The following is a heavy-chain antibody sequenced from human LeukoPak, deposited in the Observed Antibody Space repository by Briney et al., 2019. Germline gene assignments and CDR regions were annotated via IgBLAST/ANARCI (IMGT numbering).Heavy chain of an antibody. J-gene: IGHJ4*02. Sequence: GGSLRLSCAASGFTFRSYSMNWVRQAPGKGLEWVSYISSSSTIYYADSVKGRFTISRDNAKNSLYLQMNSLRAEDTAVYYCARNSIAARPLDYWGQGTLVTVSP. CDR1: GFTFRSYS. CDR2: ISSSSTI. CDR3: ARNSIAARPLDY. V-gene: IGHV3-48*01. D-gene: IGHD6-6*01.